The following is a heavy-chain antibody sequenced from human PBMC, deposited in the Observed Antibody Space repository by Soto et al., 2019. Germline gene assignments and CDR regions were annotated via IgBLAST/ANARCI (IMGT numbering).Heavy chain of an antibody. CDR1: GFTFSSYA. V-gene: IGHV3-23*01. CDR3: AKNVWGITIFGGMDV. CDR2: IGGSGGST. J-gene: IGHJ6*02. D-gene: IGHD3-9*01. Sequence: GGSLRLSCAASGFTFSSYAMSWVRQAPGKGLEWVSAIGGSGGSTYYADSVKGRFTISRDNSKNTLYLQMNSLRAEDTAVYYCAKNVWGITIFGGMDVWGQGTTVTVSS.